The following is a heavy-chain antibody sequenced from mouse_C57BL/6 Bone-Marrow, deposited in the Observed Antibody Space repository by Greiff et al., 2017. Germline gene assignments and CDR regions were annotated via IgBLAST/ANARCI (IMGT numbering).Heavy chain of an antibody. CDR1: GYTFTDYY. Sequence: QVQLQQSGAELVRPGASVKLSCKASGYTFTDYYINWVKQRPGQGLEWIARIYPGSGNTYYNEKFKGKATLTAEKSSSTAYMQLSSLTSEDSAVYFCARGNYSNYDAMDYWGQGTSVTVSS. V-gene: IGHV1-76*01. CDR3: ARGNYSNYDAMDY. J-gene: IGHJ4*01. D-gene: IGHD2-5*01. CDR2: IYPGSGNT.